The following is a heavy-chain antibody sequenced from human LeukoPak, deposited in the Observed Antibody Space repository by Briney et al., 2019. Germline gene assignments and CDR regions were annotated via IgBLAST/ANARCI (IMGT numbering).Heavy chain of an antibody. Sequence: ETRAWTLAVYGGSFNGYYCSWIRQPPGKGLKWIGEINHSGSTNYNPSLKSRVTISVDTSKKQFSLKLSSVTAADTAVYYCARGRWGAADGNYYYYGLDVRGQRNTVTVSS. CDR2: INHSGST. CDR3: ARGRWGAADGNYYYYGLDV. J-gene: IGHJ6*02. V-gene: IGHV4-34*01. D-gene: IGHD6-13*01. CDR1: GGSFNGYY.